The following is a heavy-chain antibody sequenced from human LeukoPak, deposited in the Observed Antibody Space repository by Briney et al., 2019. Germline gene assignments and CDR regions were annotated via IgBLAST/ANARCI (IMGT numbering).Heavy chain of an antibody. V-gene: IGHV1-69*05. CDR2: IIPISGTA. CDR3: ARGGYYDSSGLNWFDP. CDR1: GGTFSSYA. J-gene: IGHJ5*02. Sequence: ASVKVSCKASGGTFSSYAISWVRQAPGQGLEWMGRIIPISGTANYAQKFQGRVTITTDESTSTAYMELSSLRSEDTAVYYCARGGYYDSSGLNWFDPGGQGTLVTVSS. D-gene: IGHD3-22*01.